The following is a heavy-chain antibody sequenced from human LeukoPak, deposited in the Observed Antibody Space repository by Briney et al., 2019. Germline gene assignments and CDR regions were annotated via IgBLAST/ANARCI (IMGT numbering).Heavy chain of an antibody. J-gene: IGHJ4*02. CDR3: AKDLDSSGSLDY. CDR1: GFTFSSYG. D-gene: IGHD3-22*01. CDR2: IWYDGSNK. V-gene: IGHV3-33*06. Sequence: GGSLRLSCAASGFTFSSYGMHWVRQAPGKGLEWVAVIWYDGSNKYYADSVKGRFTISRDNLKNTLYLQMNSLRAEDTAVYYCAKDLDSSGSLDYWGQGTLVTDSS.